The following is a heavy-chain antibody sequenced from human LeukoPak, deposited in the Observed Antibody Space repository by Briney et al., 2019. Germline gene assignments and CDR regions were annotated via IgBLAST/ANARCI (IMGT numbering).Heavy chain of an antibody. CDR3: ARGLYGSGSYYMAPNWFDP. CDR1: GGSFSGYY. CDR2: INHSGST. Sequence: SSETLSLTCAVCGGSFSGYYWSWIRQPPGKGLEWIGEINHSGSTNYNPSLKSRVTISVDTSKNQFSLKLSSVTAADTAVYYCARGLYGSGSYYMAPNWFDPWGQGTLVTVSS. V-gene: IGHV4-34*01. D-gene: IGHD3-10*01. J-gene: IGHJ5*02.